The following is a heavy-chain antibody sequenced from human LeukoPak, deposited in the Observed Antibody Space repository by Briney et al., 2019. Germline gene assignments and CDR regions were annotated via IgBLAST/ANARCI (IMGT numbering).Heavy chain of an antibody. D-gene: IGHD6-6*01. CDR2: IKQDGSEK. V-gene: IGHV3-7*01. CDR3: VRALGSSSADY. J-gene: IGHJ4*02. Sequence: GGSLRLSRAASGFTFTHSWMSWVRQAPGKGLEWVANIKQDGSEKYYVGSVEGRFTISRDNAKNSVSLQMNSLRGEDTAVYYCVRALGSSSADYWGQGTLVTVSS. CDR1: GFTFTHSW.